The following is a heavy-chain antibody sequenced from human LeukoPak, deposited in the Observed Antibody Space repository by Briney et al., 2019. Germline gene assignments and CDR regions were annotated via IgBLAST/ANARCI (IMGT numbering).Heavy chain of an antibody. J-gene: IGHJ4*02. Sequence: GGSLRLSCAASGFTFSSYAMSWVRQAPGKGLEWLSGISGRAGSTYYADSVKGRFTIFSDNSRNTLFLQMSSLRPDDTALYYCANRGGYFDYWGQGTLVTVSS. CDR1: GFTFSSYA. CDR3: ANRGGYFDY. V-gene: IGHV3-23*01. CDR2: ISGRAGST.